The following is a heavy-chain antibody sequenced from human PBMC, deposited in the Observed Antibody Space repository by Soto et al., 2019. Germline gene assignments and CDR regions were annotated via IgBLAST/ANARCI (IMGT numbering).Heavy chain of an antibody. V-gene: IGHV1-3*01. CDR2: INAGNGNT. CDR3: ARDPLVFYYYGMDV. J-gene: IGHJ6*02. Sequence: ASVKVSCKGSGYTFTSYSMHWVRQAPGQRLEWMGWINAGNGNTKYSQKFQGRVTITRDTSASTAYMELSSLRSEDTAVYYCARDPLVFYYYGMDVWGQGTTVTVSS. D-gene: IGHD3-9*01. CDR1: GYTFTSYS.